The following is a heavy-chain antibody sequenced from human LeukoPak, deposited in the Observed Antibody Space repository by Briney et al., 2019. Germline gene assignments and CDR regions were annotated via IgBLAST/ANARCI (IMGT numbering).Heavy chain of an antibody. J-gene: IGHJ3*02. CDR1: GYTFTSYY. V-gene: IGHV1-46*01. CDR3: ARDPPVDSSGWYKFEPTDAFDI. CDR2: INPSGGST. Sequence: ASVKVSCKASGYTFTSYYMHWVRQAPGQGLEWMGIINPSGGSTSYAQKFQGRVTMTRDISTSTVYMELSSLRSEDTAVYYCARDPPVDSSGWYKFEPTDAFDIWGQGTMVTVSS. D-gene: IGHD6-19*01.